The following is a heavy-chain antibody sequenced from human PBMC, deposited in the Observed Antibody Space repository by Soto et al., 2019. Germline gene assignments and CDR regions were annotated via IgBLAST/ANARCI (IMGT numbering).Heavy chain of an antibody. CDR1: GYTFTSYD. CDR3: ARGRPSYYDILTGYYRGHYFDY. CDR2: MNPNSGNT. D-gene: IGHD3-9*01. Sequence: ASVKVSCKASGYTFTSYDINWVRQATGQGLEWMGWMNPNSGNTGYAQKFQGRVTMTRNTSISTAYMELSSLRSEDTAVYYCARGRPSYYDILTGYYRGHYFDYWGQGTLVTVSS. V-gene: IGHV1-8*01. J-gene: IGHJ4*02.